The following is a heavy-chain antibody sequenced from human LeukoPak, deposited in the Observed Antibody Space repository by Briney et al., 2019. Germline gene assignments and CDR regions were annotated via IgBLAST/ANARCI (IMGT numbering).Heavy chain of an antibody. Sequence: GGSLRLSCAASGFTFSSYSMHWVRQSPGEGLERVSSITSSSGYLYYVDSVRGRFTISRDNAKNSLYLQMNSLRAEDTAMYYCARTDQGNDAFDIWGQGTMVTVSS. D-gene: IGHD2-2*01. V-gene: IGHV3-21*01. CDR2: ITSSSGYL. CDR1: GFTFSSYS. J-gene: IGHJ3*02. CDR3: ARTDQGNDAFDI.